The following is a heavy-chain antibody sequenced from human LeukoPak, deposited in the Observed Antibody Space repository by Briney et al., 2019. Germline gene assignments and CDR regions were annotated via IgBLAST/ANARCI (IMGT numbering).Heavy chain of an antibody. CDR2: IYPDDSNT. Sequence: GESLKISCKGSGYSFTSYWIGWVRQMPGKGLEWMGIIYPDDSNTRYSPSFQGQVTISADKSISTAYLQWSSLKASDTAMYYCARLYSGSYYPYYFDYWGQGTLVTVSS. J-gene: IGHJ4*02. D-gene: IGHD1-26*01. V-gene: IGHV5-51*01. CDR3: ARLYSGSYYPYYFDY. CDR1: GYSFTSYW.